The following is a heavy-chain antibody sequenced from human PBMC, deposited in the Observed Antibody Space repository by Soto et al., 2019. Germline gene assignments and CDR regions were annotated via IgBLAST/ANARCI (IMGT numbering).Heavy chain of an antibody. CDR3: ARFVAAAGTLGV. J-gene: IGHJ4*02. D-gene: IGHD6-13*01. CDR1: GGSFSGYY. Sequence: PSETLSLTCAVYGGSFSGYYWSWIRQPPGKGLEWIGEINHSGSTNYNPSLKSRVTISVDTSKNQFSLKLSPVTAADTAVYYCARFVAAAGTLGVWGQGTLVTVSS. CDR2: INHSGST. V-gene: IGHV4-34*01.